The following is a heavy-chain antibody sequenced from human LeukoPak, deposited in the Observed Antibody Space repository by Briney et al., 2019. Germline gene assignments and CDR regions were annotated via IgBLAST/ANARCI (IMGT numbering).Heavy chain of an antibody. CDR1: GYTLTELS. D-gene: IGHD2-15*01. V-gene: IGHV1-24*01. J-gene: IGHJ6*02. CDR3: ATLGYCSGGSCYGYYYYYGMDV. Sequence: GASVKVSCKVSGYTLTELSMHWVRQAPGKGLERMGGFDPEDGETIYAQKFQGRVTMTEDTSTDTAYMELSSLRSEDTAVYYCATLGYCSGGSCYGYYYYYGMDVWGQGTTVTVSS. CDR2: FDPEDGET.